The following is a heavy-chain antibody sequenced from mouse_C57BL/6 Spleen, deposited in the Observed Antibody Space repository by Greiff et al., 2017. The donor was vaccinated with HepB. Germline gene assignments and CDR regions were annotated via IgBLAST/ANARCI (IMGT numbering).Heavy chain of an antibody. CDR1: GFNIKDDY. Sequence: VQLQQSGAELVRPGASVKLSCTASGFNIKDDYMHWVKQRPEQGLEWIGWIDPENGDTEYASKFQGKATITADTSSNTAYLQLSSLTSEDTAVYYCTYYGSSYWYFDGWGTGTTVTVSS. V-gene: IGHV14-4*01. CDR2: IDPENGDT. D-gene: IGHD1-1*01. CDR3: TYYGSSYWYFDG. J-gene: IGHJ1*03.